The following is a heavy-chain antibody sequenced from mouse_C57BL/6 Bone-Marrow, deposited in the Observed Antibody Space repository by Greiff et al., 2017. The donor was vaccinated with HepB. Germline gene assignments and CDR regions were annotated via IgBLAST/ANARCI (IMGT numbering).Heavy chain of an antibody. V-gene: IGHV1-39*01. J-gene: IGHJ1*03. CDR3: ARYAYYSNYCWYFDV. Sequence: VQLKESGPELVKPGASVKISCKASGYSFTDYNMNWVKQSNGKSLEWIGVINPNYGTTSYNQKFKGKATLTVDQSSSTAYMQLNSLTSEDSAVYYCARYAYYSNYCWYFDVWGTGTTVTVSS. D-gene: IGHD2-5*01. CDR1: GYSFTDYN. CDR2: INPNYGTT.